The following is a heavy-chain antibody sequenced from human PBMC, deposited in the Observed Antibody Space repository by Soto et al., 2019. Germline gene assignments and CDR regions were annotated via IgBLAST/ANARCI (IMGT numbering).Heavy chain of an antibody. V-gene: IGHV3-33*08. CDR3: ARDGPYRNVEDN. CDR2: MSSDGSTA. J-gene: IGHJ4*02. D-gene: IGHD3-16*02. Sequence: QEQLVESGGGVVQPGTSLRLSCATTGFSFSIYGMHWVRQAPGKGLEWVAFMSSDGSTAHYADSMKGRFTITRDNSNNIVFLHLNSLTVDDTAVYHCARDGPYRNVEDNWGQGTLVTGSS. CDR1: GFSFSIYG.